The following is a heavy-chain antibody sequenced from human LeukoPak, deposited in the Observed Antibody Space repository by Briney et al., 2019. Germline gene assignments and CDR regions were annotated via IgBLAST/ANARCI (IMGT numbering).Heavy chain of an antibody. CDR2: IRGSGDQT. CDR3: AKDPNGDYVGAFDT. D-gene: IGHD4-17*01. V-gene: IGHV3-23*01. J-gene: IGHJ3*02. CDR1: GFTLSAYD. Sequence: GGSLRLSCAASGFTLSAYDIIWVRQAPGKGLEWVSAIRGSGDQTHYAESVKGRFTISRDNSKNTVFLQMSSLRAEDAAVYYCAKDPNGDYVGAFDTWGPGTMVTVSS.